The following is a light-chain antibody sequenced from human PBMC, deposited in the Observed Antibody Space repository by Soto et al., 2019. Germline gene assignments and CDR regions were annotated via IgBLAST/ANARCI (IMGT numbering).Light chain of an antibody. J-gene: IGLJ1*01. CDR3: SSFTSNRIYV. V-gene: IGLV2-14*03. Sequence: QSALTQPTSVSGSPGQSITISCTGNHNDIGTYDYVSWYQQHPGRAPRLLIHGVTTRPSGISGRFSASKSGLTASLTISGFQPEDEADYYCSSFTSNRIYVFGPGTKV. CDR1: HNDIGTYDY. CDR2: GVT.